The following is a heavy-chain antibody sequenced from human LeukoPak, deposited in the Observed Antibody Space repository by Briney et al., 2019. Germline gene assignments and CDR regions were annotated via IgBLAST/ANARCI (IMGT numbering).Heavy chain of an antibody. CDR3: ARGSSGSYYFDY. D-gene: IGHD1-26*01. V-gene: IGHV4-59*08. CDR1: GGSISGHY. J-gene: IGHJ4*02. CDR2: VYNSGIT. Sequence: SETLSLTCTVSGGSISGHYWNWIRQPPGKGLEWIGYVYNSGITNYNPSLESRVTVSVDTSKNQFSLKLSSVTAADTAVYYCARGSSGSYYFDYWGQGTLVTVSS.